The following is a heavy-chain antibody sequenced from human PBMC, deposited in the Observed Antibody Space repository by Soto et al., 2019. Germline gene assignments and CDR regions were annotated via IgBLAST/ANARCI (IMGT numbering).Heavy chain of an antibody. CDR3: ARDTSGWSLNGLDV. V-gene: IGHV1-46*01. J-gene: IGHJ6*02. D-gene: IGHD6-19*01. CDR1: GSAITRYY. Sequence: QVDLVQSGAEVKKPGASVTISCKASGSAITRYYIHWVRQAPGRGLEWMGIINPGGGSARYAQKFQESVTIDKDTSTGTVYMDLRSLRTEDTAVYYCARDTSGWSLNGLDVWGQGTTVNVSS. CDR2: INPGGGSA.